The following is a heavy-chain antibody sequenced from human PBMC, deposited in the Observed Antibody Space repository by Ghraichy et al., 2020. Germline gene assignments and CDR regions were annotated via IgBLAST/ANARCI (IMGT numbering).Heavy chain of an antibody. J-gene: IGHJ4*02. V-gene: IGHV3-48*04. CDR3: TRDIDF. CDR2: ISAGSSST. CDR1: GFTFISYS. Sequence: GGSLRLSCAAFGFTFISYSMNWVRQAPGKGLEWVSYISAGSSSTYYADSVKGRFTISRDDAKNSLYLQMISLRAEDTAIYYCTRDIDFWGQGTLVTVSS.